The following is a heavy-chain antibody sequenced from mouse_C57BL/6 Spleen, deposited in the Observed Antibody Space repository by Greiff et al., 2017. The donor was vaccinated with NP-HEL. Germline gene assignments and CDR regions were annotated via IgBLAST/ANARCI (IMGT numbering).Heavy chain of an antibody. CDR2: IYPGDGDT. CDR3: ARKGDYDAGYAMDY. V-gene: IGHV1-80*01. D-gene: IGHD2-4*01. J-gene: IGHJ4*01. Sequence: QVQLQQSGAELVKPGASVKISCKASGYAFSSYWMNWVKQRPGKGLEWIGQIYPGDGDTTYNGKFKGKATLTADKSSSTAYMQLSSLTSEDSAVYFCARKGDYDAGYAMDYWGQGTSVTVSS. CDR1: GYAFSSYW.